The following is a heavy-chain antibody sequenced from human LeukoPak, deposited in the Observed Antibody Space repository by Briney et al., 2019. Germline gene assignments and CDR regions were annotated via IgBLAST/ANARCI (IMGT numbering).Heavy chain of an antibody. CDR3: AKDMYCGGDCLDS. V-gene: IGHV4-38-2*02. CDR2: MYHRGGPN. CDR1: GYSISSVYY. D-gene: IGHD2-21*02. J-gene: IGHJ4*02. Sequence: SETLSLTCTVSGYSISSVYYWVWIRQPPGKGLEWIGRMYHRGGPNYYNPSLKSRVTISVDMSKNQFSLKLSSVTAADTAVYYCAKDMYCGGDCLDSWGQGTLVTVSS.